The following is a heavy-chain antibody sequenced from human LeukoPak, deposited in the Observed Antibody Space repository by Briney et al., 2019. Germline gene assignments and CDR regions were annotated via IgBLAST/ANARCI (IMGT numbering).Heavy chain of an antibody. CDR3: VAGKEK. D-gene: IGHD6-19*01. V-gene: IGHV3-7*02. CDR1: GFTFSSYW. Sequence: GGSLRLSCAASGFTFSSYWMSWVRQAPGKGLEWVANIKHDGSDKYYVASVKGRFTISRDNAKNSLYLQMDSLRAEDTAVYYCVAGKEKWGQGTLVTVSS. CDR2: IKHDGSDK. J-gene: IGHJ4*02.